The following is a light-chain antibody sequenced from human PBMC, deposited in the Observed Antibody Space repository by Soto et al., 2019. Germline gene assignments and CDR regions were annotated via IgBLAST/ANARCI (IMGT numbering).Light chain of an antibody. CDR3: QQYGTSIWT. V-gene: IGKV3-20*01. CDR2: GAS. J-gene: IGKJ1*01. CDR1: QSVNSNY. Sequence: EIVLTQFPGTLSLSPGERATLSCRASQSVNSNYLTWYQQKPGQAPRLLIYGASSRATDIPDRFSGSGSGPDFTLTINRLEPEDFAVYYCQQYGTSIWTFGQGTRVEIK.